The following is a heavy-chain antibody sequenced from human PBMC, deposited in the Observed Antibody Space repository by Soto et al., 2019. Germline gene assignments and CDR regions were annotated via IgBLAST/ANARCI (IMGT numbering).Heavy chain of an antibody. D-gene: IGHD1-1*01. CDR2: IIPIFGTA. J-gene: IGHJ6*02. CDR1: GGTFSSYA. V-gene: IGHV1-69*13. CDR3: ARVGTTTEEEPYYYYGMDV. Sequence: GASVKVSCKASGGTFSSYAISWVRHAPGQGLEWMGGIIPIFGTANYAQKFQGRVTITADESTSTAYMELSSLRSEDTAVYYCARVGTTTEEEPYYYYGMDVWGQGTTVTVS.